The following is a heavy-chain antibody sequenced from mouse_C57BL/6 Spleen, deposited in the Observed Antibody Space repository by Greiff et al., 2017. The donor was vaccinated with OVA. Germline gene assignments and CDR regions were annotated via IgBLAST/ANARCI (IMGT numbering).Heavy chain of an antibody. D-gene: IGHD3-2*02. J-gene: IGHJ3*01. Sequence: EVKLMESGPGLVKPSQSLSLTCSVTGYSITSGYYWNWIRQFPGNKLEWMGYISYDGSNNYNPSLKNRISITRDTSKNQFFLKLNSVTTEDTATYYCAREETAQVSFAYWGQGTLVTVSA. CDR2: ISYDGSN. V-gene: IGHV3-6*01. CDR1: GYSITSGYY. CDR3: AREETAQVSFAY.